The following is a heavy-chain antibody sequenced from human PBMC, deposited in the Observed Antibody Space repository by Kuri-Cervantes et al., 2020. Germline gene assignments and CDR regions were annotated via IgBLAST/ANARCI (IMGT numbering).Heavy chain of an antibody. CDR1: GFTFSNYW. J-gene: IGHJ3*02. V-gene: IGHV3-7*01. D-gene: IGHD4-17*01. Sequence: GESLKISCAASGFTFSNYWMSWVRQAPGKGLEWVANIKQDGSEKYYVDSVKGRFTISRDNAKNSLYLQMNSLRAEDTAVYYCARDAVDAFDIWGQGTMGTVSS. CDR3: ARDAVDAFDI. CDR2: IKQDGSEK.